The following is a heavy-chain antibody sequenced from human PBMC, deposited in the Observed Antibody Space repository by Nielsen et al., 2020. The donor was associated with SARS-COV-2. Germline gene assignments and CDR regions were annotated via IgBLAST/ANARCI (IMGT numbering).Heavy chain of an antibody. V-gene: IGHV5-10-1*01. Sequence: GESLKISCKGSGYSFTNYWISWVRQMPGKGLEWMGRIDPSDSYTNYSPSFQGHVTISGDKSISTAYLQWSSLKASDTAMYYCVRGSHCSSTRCHIDYWGQGTPVTVSS. CDR2: IDPSDSYT. CDR1: GYSFTNYW. CDR3: VRGSHCSSTRCHIDY. J-gene: IGHJ4*02. D-gene: IGHD2-2*01.